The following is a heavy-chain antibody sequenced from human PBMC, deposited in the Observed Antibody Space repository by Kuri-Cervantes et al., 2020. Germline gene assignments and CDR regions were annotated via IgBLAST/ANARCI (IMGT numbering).Heavy chain of an antibody. CDR2: IDWDDDK. J-gene: IGHJ4*02. V-gene: IGHV2-70*04. D-gene: IGHD6-13*01. Sequence: SGPTLVKPTQTLTLTCTFSGFSLSTSGMRVSWIRQPPGKALEWLARIDWDDDKFYSTSLKTRLTISKDTSKNQVVLTMTNMDPVDTATYYCATSPQYSSSWYGDYWGQGTLVTVSS. CDR1: GFSLSTSGMR. CDR3: ATSPQYSSSWYGDY.